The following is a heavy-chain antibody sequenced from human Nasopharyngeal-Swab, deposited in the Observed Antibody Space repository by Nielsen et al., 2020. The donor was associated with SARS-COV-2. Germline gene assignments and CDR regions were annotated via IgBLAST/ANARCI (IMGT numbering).Heavy chain of an antibody. J-gene: IGHJ3*02. V-gene: IGHV3-64D*06. CDR2: ISHDGGRT. CDR3: VKEGDSSGYCGCYDI. D-gene: IGHD3-22*01. Sequence: GESLKISCSASGFTFSTWPMHWVRQAPGKGPEFVSAISHDGGRTHYADSVKDRFIISRDNSKNTMDLQMTSPRVEDTAMYYCVKEGDSSGYCGCYDIWGQGTVVTVSP. CDR1: GFTFSTWP.